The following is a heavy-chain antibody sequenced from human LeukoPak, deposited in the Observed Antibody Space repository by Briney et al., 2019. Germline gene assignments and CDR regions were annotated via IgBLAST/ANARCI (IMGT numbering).Heavy chain of an antibody. D-gene: IGHD5-18*01. J-gene: IGHJ4*02. CDR1: GGTFSSYA. CDR3: ARDIYYTRGYSYGTFDY. Sequence: GASVKVSCKASGGTFSSYAISWVRQAPGQGLEWMGGIIPIFGTANYAQKFQGRVTITADESTSTAYMELSSLRSEDTAVYYCARDIYYTRGYSYGTFDYWGQGTLVTVSS. V-gene: IGHV1-69*13. CDR2: IIPIFGTA.